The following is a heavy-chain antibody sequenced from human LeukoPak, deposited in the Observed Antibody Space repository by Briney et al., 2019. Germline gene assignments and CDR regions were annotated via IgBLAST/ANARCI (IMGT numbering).Heavy chain of an antibody. CDR3: AKGAYYYDSSGNFNWFDP. CDR1: GFTFDDYT. V-gene: IGHV3-9*01. D-gene: IGHD3-22*01. J-gene: IGHJ5*02. CDR2: ISWNSGSI. Sequence: GGSLRLSCAASGFTFDDYTMHWVRQAPGKGLEWVSLISWNSGSIGYADSVKGRFTISRDTAKNSLYLQMNSLSAEDTALYYCAKGAYYYDSSGNFNWFDPWGQGTLVTVSS.